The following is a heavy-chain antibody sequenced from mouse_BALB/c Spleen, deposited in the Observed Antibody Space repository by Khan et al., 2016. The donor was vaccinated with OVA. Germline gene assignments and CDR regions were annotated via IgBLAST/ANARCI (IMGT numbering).Heavy chain of an antibody. Sequence: QVQLKESGPGLVAPSQSLSITCTVSGFSLTSYGVHWVSQPPGKGLERLGVIWAGGSTNYNSALMSRLCISKDNSKSQVFLKMNRRQTDDTAMYYCARREEIWCQGTTLTVSS. J-gene: IGHJ2*01. CDR1: GFSLTSYG. CDR2: IWAGGST. V-gene: IGHV2-9*02. CDR3: ARREEI.